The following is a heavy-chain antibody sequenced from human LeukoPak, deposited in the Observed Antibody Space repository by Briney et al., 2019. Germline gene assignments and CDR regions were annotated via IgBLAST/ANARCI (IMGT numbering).Heavy chain of an antibody. V-gene: IGHV4-4*07. J-gene: IGHJ4*02. CDR1: GGSISSYY. D-gene: IGHD6-13*01. Sequence: SETLSLTCTVSGGSISSYYWSWLRQPAGKGLEWIGRIYTSGSTNYNPSLKSRVTMSVDTSKNQFSLKLSSVTAADTAVYYCATSGYSSSCPDYWGQGTLVTVSS. CDR2: IYTSGST. CDR3: ATSGYSSSCPDY.